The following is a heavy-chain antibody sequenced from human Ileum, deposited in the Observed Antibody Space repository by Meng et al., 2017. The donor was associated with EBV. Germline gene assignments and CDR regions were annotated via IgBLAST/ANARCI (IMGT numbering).Heavy chain of an antibody. CDR1: GSTFPGYI. CDR3: ARDQYYASGTKDY. CDR2: INGNSGGT. J-gene: IGHJ4*02. D-gene: IGHD3-10*01. V-gene: IGHV1-2*06. Sequence: RVPSASDTPNLEASVNSCCKSSGSTFPGYITHWVRQAPGQGLEWMGRINGNSGGTDYARKFRGGVTMPRDTSISTAYMELRGLRSDDTAIYYCARDQYYASGTKDYWGQGTLVTVSS.